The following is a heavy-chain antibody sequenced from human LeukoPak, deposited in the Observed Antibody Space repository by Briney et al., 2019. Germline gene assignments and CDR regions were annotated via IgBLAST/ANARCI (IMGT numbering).Heavy chain of an antibody. D-gene: IGHD3-22*01. CDR2: ISSSSSYI. CDR1: GFTFSSYW. J-gene: IGHJ3*02. Sequence: GGSLRLSCAASGFTFSSYWMHWIRHAPGKGLEWVSSISSSSSYIYYADSVKGRFTISRDNAKNSLYLQMNSLRAEDTAVYYCARDHSPNYYDSSGYFHAFDIWGQGTMVTVSS. V-gene: IGHV3-21*01. CDR3: ARDHSPNYYDSSGYFHAFDI.